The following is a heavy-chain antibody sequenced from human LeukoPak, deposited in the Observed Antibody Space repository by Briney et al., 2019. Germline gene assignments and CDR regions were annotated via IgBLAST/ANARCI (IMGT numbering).Heavy chain of an antibody. D-gene: IGHD6-19*01. V-gene: IGHV4-34*01. CDR3: ARVYSSGYYGMDV. CDR2: INHSGST. J-gene: IGHJ6*04. CDR1: GGSFSGYY. Sequence: SETLSLTCAVYGGSFSGYYWSWIRQPPGKGLDWIGEINHSGSTNYNPPLKSRVTISVETSKNQFALKLSSVTAADTAVYYCARVYSSGYYGMDVWGKGTTVTVSS.